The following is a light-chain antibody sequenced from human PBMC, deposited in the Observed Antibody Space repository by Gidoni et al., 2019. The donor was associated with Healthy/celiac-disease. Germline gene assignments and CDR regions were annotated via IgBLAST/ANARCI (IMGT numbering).Light chain of an antibody. CDR1: QSISSY. V-gene: IGKV1-39*01. CDR3: QQRYSTPRT. Sequence: DIQLTQSPSSMSASVGERVTITCRASQSISSYLNWYQQKPGKAPKRLIYAASSLQSEVPSAISGSGPGTAFTLSISSLLPADFAAYYCQQRYSTPRTFGQGTKVEIK. J-gene: IGKJ1*01. CDR2: AAS.